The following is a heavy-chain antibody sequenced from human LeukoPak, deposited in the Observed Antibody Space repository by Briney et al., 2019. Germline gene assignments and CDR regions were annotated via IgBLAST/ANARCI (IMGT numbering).Heavy chain of an antibody. CDR3: ARNSGYDFRYYYYYMDV. J-gene: IGHJ6*03. CDR1: GYTFTGYY. CDR2: INPNSGGT. D-gene: IGHD5-12*01. V-gene: IGHV1-2*02. Sequence: ASVKVSCKASGYTFTGYYMHWVRQAPGQGLEWMGWINPNSGGTNYAQKFQGRVTMTRDTPISTAYMELSRLRSDDTAVYYCARNSGYDFRYYYYYMDVWGKGTTVTVSS.